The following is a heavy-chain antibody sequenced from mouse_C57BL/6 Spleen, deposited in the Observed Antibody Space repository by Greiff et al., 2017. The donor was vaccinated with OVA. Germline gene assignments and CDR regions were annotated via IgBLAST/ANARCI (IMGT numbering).Heavy chain of an antibody. Sequence: VQLVESGAELVKPGASVKISCKASGYAFSSDWMNWVKQRPGKGLEWIGQIYPGDGDTNSNGKFKGKATLTADKSSSTAYMQLSSLTSEDSAVYFCVKGCFITTVVYAMDYWGQGTSVPVSS. D-gene: IGHD1-1*01. V-gene: IGHV1-80*01. CDR2: IYPGDGDT. CDR3: VKGCFITTVVYAMDY. CDR1: GYAFSSDW. J-gene: IGHJ4*01.